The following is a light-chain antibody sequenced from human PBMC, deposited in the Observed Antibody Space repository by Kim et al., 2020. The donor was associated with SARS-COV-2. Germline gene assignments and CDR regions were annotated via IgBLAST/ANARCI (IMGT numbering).Light chain of an antibody. CDR1: SLRSYF. CDR3: HSRDSSSNHLL. V-gene: IGLV3-19*01. Sequence: SSELTQDPAVSVALGQSVRITCQGDSLRSYFANWYQQKPGQAPRLVIYAKNNRTSGIPDRFSGSYSGDTASLTITGAQAEDEADYYCHSRDSSSNHLLFGGGTQLTVL. CDR2: AKN. J-gene: IGLJ2*01.